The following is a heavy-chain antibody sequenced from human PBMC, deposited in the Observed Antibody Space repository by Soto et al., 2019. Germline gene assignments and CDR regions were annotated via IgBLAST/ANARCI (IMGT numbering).Heavy chain of an antibody. CDR2: IYPGDSDT. Sequence: GESLKISCKGSGYSFTSYWIGWVHQMPGKGLEWMGIIYPGDSDTRYSPSFQGQVTISADKSISTAYLQWSSLKASDTAMYYCARRPYSNYVGWDWFDPWGQGTLVTVSS. CDR1: GYSFTSYW. J-gene: IGHJ5*02. D-gene: IGHD4-4*01. V-gene: IGHV5-51*07. CDR3: ARRPYSNYVGWDWFDP.